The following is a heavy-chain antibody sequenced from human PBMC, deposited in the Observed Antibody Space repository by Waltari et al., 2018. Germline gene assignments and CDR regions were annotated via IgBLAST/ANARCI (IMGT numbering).Heavy chain of an antibody. CDR2: MSQTGAT. V-gene: IGHV4-39*01. CDR1: GVSITSNRHY. Sequence: QLQLQESGPGLVKPSETLSLTCSVSGVSITSNRHYWGWIRQPPGQGLEWIGTMSQTGATYSSPSLESRVTVSRDTSKNQLSLKLVSVTAADTAGYYCATYIGASVGTAAFDVWGQGTMVAVSS. J-gene: IGHJ3*01. D-gene: IGHD1-1*01. CDR3: ATYIGASVGTAAFDV.